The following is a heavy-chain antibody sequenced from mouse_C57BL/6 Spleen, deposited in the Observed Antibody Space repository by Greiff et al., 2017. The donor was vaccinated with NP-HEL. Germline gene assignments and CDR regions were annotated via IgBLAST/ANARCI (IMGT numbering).Heavy chain of an antibody. CDR2: IDPEDGET. V-gene: IGHV14-2*01. Sequence: VQLQQSGAELVKPGASVKLSCTASGFNIKDYYMHWVKQRTEQGLEWIGRIDPEDGETKYAPKFQGKATITADTSSNTAYLQLSSLTSEDTAVYYCASLITTVVATTSCYFDYWGQGTTLTVSS. J-gene: IGHJ2*01. CDR1: GFNIKDYY. CDR3: ASLITTVVATTSCYFDY. D-gene: IGHD1-1*01.